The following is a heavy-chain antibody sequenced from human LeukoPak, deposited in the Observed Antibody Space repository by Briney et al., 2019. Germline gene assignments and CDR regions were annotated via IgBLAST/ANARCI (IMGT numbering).Heavy chain of an antibody. Sequence: SETLSLTCTVSGGSIRSSYYYWGWIRQPPGKGLEWIGSIYDSGSTYYNPSLKSRVTISVDTSKNQFSLKLSSVTAADTAVYYCARGFYDFWSGHRLINWFDPWGQGTLVTVSS. CDR3: ARGFYDFWSGHRLINWFDP. V-gene: IGHV4-39*01. D-gene: IGHD3-3*01. CDR2: IYDSGST. CDR1: GGSIRSSYYY. J-gene: IGHJ5*02.